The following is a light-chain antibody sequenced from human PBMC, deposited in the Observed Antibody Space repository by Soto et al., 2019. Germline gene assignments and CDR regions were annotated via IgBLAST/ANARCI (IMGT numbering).Light chain of an antibody. V-gene: IGLV3-1*01. CDR3: QAWDSSNVF. CDR1: KLGDKY. J-gene: IGLJ2*01. Sequence: SYELTQPPSVSVSPGQTARITCSGDKLGDKYASWYQQKPGQSPVLVIYEDNKRPSSIPERFSGSNSGTTATLTISGTQAMDEADYYCQAWDSSNVFFGGGTKVTVL. CDR2: EDN.